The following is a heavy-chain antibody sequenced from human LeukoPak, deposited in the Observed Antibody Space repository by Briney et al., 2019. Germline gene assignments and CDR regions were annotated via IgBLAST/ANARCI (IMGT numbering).Heavy chain of an antibody. CDR2: INPNSGGT. Sequence: ASVKVSCKASGYTSTGYYMHWVRQAPGQGLEWMGWINPNSGGTNYAQKFQGRVTMTRDTSINTAYMELSRLRSDDTAVYYCARDGALVVPAAPAGWFDPWGQGTLVTVSS. CDR3: ARDGALVVPAAPAGWFDP. J-gene: IGHJ5*02. CDR1: GYTSTGYY. V-gene: IGHV1-2*02. D-gene: IGHD2-2*01.